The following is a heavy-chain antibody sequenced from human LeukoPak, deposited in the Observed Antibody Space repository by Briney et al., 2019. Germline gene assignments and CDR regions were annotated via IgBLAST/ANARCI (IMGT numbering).Heavy chain of an antibody. D-gene: IGHD2-8*01. J-gene: IGHJ5*02. Sequence: ASVKVSCKASGYTFSGHYMHWVRQAPGQGLEWMGWINPKSGGTYYAQKFQGRVTMTRDTSISTAYMEMSTLRSDDTAVYYCARDRGATVIMVYATDRFDPWGQGTLVTVSS. CDR3: ARDRGATVIMVYATDRFDP. CDR1: GYTFSGHY. CDR2: INPKSGGT. V-gene: IGHV1-2*02.